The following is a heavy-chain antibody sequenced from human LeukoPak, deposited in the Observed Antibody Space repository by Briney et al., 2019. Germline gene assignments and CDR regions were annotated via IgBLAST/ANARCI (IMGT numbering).Heavy chain of an antibody. CDR3: ARGHLRLIAAAQNWFDP. J-gene: IGHJ5*02. CDR2: IYYSGST. V-gene: IGHV4-59*01. CDR1: GGSISSYY. D-gene: IGHD6-13*01. Sequence: PSETLSLTCTVSGGSISSYYWSWIRQPPGKGLEWIGYIYYSGSTNYNPSLKSRVTTSVDTSKNQFSLKLSSVTAADTAVYYCARGHLRLIAAAQNWFDPWGQGTLVTVSS.